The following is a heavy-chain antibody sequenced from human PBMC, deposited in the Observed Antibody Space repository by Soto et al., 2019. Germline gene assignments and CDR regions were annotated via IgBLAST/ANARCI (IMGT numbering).Heavy chain of an antibody. V-gene: IGHV5-51*01. Sequence: GESLKISCKGSGYSFTSYWIGWVRQMPGKGLEWMGIIYPGDSDTRYSPSFQGQVTISADKSISTAYLQWSSLKASDTAMYYCARSQRTYGGKTGYNWFDPWGQGTLVTVSS. CDR2: IYPGDSDT. J-gene: IGHJ5*02. CDR1: GYSFTSYW. CDR3: ARSQRTYGGKTGYNWFDP. D-gene: IGHD2-15*01.